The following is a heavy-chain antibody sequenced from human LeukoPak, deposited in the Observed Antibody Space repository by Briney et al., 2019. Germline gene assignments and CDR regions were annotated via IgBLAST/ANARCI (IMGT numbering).Heavy chain of an antibody. J-gene: IGHJ5*02. D-gene: IGHD6-19*01. CDR3: ARGRGSGHKENWFDP. CDR2: MNPNRVNT. V-gene: IGHV1-8*01. Sequence: ASVKVSCKASGYTFTSYDINWVRQATGQGLEWMGWMNPNRVNTGYTQQFQGRVTMTRNTSISTAYMELSSLRSEDTAVYYCARGRGSGHKENWFDPWGQGTLVTVSS. CDR1: GYTFTSYD.